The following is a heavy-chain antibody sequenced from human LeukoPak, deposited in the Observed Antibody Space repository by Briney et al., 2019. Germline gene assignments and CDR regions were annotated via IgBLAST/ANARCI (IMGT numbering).Heavy chain of an antibody. D-gene: IGHD2-15*01. J-gene: IGHJ4*02. CDR1: GGSVSSSSYY. V-gene: IGHV4-39*01. CDR2: IYYSGAT. Sequence: PSETLSLTCTVSGGSVSSSSYYWGWIRQSPGKGLEWIGSIYYSGATYYNPSFKSRVTISVDTSKNQFSLQLSSVTAADTAVYYCTRHGCSGGSCYLALAGTDFGYWGQGTLVTVSS. CDR3: TRHGCSGGSCYLALAGTDFGY.